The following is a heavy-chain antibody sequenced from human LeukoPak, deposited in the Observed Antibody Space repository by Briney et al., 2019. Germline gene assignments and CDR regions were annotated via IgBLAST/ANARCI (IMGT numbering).Heavy chain of an antibody. Sequence: GGSLRLSCAASGFTFSSYWMSWVRQAPGKGLEWVANIKQDGREKYYVDSVKGRFTISRDNAKNSLYLQMNSLRAEDTAVYYCNVDIVAFDAFDIWGQGTMVTVSS. CDR2: IKQDGREK. J-gene: IGHJ3*02. V-gene: IGHV3-7*01. D-gene: IGHD5-12*01. CDR3: NVDIVAFDAFDI. CDR1: GFTFSSYW.